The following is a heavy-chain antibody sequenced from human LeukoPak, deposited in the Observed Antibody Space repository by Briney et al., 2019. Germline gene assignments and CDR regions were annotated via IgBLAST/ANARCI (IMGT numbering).Heavy chain of an antibody. V-gene: IGHV1-2*02. D-gene: IGHD3-16*01. CDR1: EYTFTGYY. J-gene: IGHJ6*04. Sequence: GASVKVSCKASEYTFTGYYMHWVRQAPGQGLEWMGWINPNSGGTHYAQKFQGRVTMTRDTSISTAYMELSSLGSDDTAIYYCARDFMMRHRGIDVWGKGTTVTVSS. CDR2: INPNSGGT. CDR3: ARDFMMRHRGIDV.